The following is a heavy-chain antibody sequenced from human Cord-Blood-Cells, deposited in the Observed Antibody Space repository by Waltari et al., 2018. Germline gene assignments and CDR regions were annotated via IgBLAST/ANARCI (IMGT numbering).Heavy chain of an antibody. J-gene: IGHJ2*01. D-gene: IGHD6-13*01. Sequence: QVQLQQWGAGLLKPSETLSLTCAVYGGSFSGYYWSWIRQPPGKGLEWIGEINHSGSTNYNPSLKGRVTISVDTSKNQFSLKLSSVTAADTAVYYCARGIGSWYWYFDLWGRGTLVTVSS. CDR1: GGSFSGYY. CDR3: ARGIGSWYWYFDL. CDR2: INHSGST. V-gene: IGHV4-34*01.